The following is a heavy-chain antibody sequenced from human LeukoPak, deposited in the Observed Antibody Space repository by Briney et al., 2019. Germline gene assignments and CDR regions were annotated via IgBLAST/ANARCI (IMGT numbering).Heavy chain of an antibody. CDR2: ISYDGGNK. V-gene: IGHV3-30*19. CDR3: ASSHSSGWYYFDY. J-gene: IGHJ4*02. CDR1: GFTFSSYG. D-gene: IGHD6-19*01. Sequence: GRSLRLSCAASGFTFSSYGMHWVRQAPGKGLEWVSVISYDGGNKYYADSVKGRFTISRDNSKNTLYLQMNSLRAEDTAVYYCASSHSSGWYYFDYWGQGTLVTVSS.